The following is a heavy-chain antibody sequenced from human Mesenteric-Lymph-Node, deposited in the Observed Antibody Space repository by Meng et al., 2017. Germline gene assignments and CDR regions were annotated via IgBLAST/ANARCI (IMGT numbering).Heavy chain of an antibody. J-gene: IGHJ4*02. CDR2: IYYTGST. CDR1: GGSISSGDYY. CDR3: ARNYYFDY. V-gene: IGHV4-30-4*01. Sequence: VHRRGAAHGLVQPSHTMSLTCTVSGGSISSGDYYWSWIRQPPGKGLEWIGYIYYTGSTYYNPSLKSRVTISMDTSKNQFSLRLSSVTAADTAVYYCARNYYFDYWGQGTLVTVSS.